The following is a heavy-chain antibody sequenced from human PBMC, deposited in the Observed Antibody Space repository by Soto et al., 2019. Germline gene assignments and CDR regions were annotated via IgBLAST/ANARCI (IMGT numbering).Heavy chain of an antibody. V-gene: IGHV4-31*03. Sequence: SETLSLTCTVSGGSISSGNNYWSWIRQHPGKGLEWIGYIYYSGSAYYNPSLKSRVTISVDTSKNQFSLKLSSVTAADTAVYYCARTSYDSSGTAADPWGQGTLVTVSS. D-gene: IGHD3-22*01. J-gene: IGHJ5*02. CDR2: IYYSGSA. CDR3: ARTSYDSSGTAADP. CDR1: GGSISSGNNY.